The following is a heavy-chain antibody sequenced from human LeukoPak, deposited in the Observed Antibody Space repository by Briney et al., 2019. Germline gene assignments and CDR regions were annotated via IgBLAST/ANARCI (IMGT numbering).Heavy chain of an antibody. J-gene: IGHJ1*01. CDR1: GYTFTSYG. CDR2: SNTYNGNT. V-gene: IGHV1-18*01. D-gene: IGHD6-19*01. Sequence: GASVKVSCKASGYTFTSYGINWVRQAPGQGLEWMGWSNTYNGNTNYTQKFQGRVTMTTDTSTSTAYMELRSLRSDDTAVYYCARVPQWLEYLQYWGQGTLVTASS. CDR3: ARVPQWLEYLQY.